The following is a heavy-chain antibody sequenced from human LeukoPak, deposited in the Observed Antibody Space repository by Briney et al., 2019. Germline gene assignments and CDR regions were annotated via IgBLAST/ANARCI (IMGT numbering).Heavy chain of an antibody. CDR3: ARGSGDGYNYDY. D-gene: IGHD5-24*01. Sequence: PSETLSLTCTVSGGSISSYYWSWIRQPPGKGLEWIGYIYYSGSTNYNPSLKSRVTISVDTSKNQFSLKLSSVTAADTAVYYCARGSGDGYNYDYWGQGTLVTVSS. J-gene: IGHJ4*02. CDR2: IYYSGST. CDR1: GGSISSYY. V-gene: IGHV4-59*12.